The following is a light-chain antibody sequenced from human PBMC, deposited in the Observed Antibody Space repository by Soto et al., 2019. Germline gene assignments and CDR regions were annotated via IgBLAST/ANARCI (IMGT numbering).Light chain of an antibody. CDR3: QQTYRTPWT. J-gene: IGKJ1*01. CDR2: AAS. Sequence: DIQMTQSPSSLSASVGDRITITCRASQSITSHLNWYQQKPGKAPKLLIYAASSLQSGVPSRFSGSGSGTDFTLPISSLQPEDFGTYYCQQTYRTPWTFGQGTKVEVK. V-gene: IGKV1-39*01. CDR1: QSITSH.